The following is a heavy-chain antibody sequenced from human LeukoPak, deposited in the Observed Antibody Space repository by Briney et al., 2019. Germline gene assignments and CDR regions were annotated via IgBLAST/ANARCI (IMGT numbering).Heavy chain of an antibody. CDR3: VKRYGDYVGAYTD. J-gene: IGHJ4*02. D-gene: IGHD4-17*01. CDR1: GFTFRSCS. V-gene: IGHV3-23*01. Sequence: PGGSLRLSCAASGFTFRSCSMNWVRQAPGKGLQWVSAIGGSGARTDYADSVKGRFTISRDNSKNTLYLQMNSLRAEDMAVYYCVKRYGDYVGAYTDWGQGTLVTVSS. CDR2: IGGSGART.